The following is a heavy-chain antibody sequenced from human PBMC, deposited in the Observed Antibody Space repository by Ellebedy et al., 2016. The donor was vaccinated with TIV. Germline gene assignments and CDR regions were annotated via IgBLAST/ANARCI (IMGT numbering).Heavy chain of an antibody. Sequence: PGGSLRLSCAASGFTFNNYAMTWVRQPQGKGLEWISTIGVKTYYADSVKGRFTISRDNSRNTVYLQMNSLTAEDTAVYYCSKERATGSYSTDVCDSWGQGTMVTVSS. CDR3: SKERATGSYSTDVCDS. V-gene: IGHV3-23*01. J-gene: IGHJ3*02. CDR1: GFTFNNYA. D-gene: IGHD1-26*01. CDR2: IGVKT.